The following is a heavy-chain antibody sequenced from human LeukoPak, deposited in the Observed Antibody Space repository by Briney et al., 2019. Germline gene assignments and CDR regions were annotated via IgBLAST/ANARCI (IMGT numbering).Heavy chain of an antibody. D-gene: IGHD6-19*01. V-gene: IGHV1-69*13. CDR2: IIPMFGTA. J-gene: IGHJ5*02. Sequence: ASVKVSCKASGGTFSSYAISWVRQAPGQGLEWMGGIIPMFGTANYAQRFQGRVTITADESTSTAYMELSSLRSEDTAVYYCAQLPFVSYNSGQNLWSQGTLVTVSS. CDR3: AQLPFVSYNSGQNL. CDR1: GGTFSSYA.